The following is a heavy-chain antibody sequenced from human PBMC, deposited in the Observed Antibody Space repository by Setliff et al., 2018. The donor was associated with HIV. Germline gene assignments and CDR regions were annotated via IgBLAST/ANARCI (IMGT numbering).Heavy chain of an antibody. CDR3: ARGLNYYGSGSYLPLGY. J-gene: IGHJ4*02. D-gene: IGHD3-10*01. V-gene: IGHV4-34*01. Sequence: SETLSLTCAVYGGSFNDYYWTWIRQPPGKGLEWIGEIDHSGSTKYHASLKSRVTISIDTSKNQIPLKLSPVTAADTAVYYCARGLNYYGSGSYLPLGYWGQGTLVTVSS. CDR1: GGSFNDYY. CDR2: IDHSGST.